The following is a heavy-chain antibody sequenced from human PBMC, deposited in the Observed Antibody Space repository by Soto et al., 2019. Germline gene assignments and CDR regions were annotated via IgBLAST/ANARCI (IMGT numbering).Heavy chain of an antibody. Sequence: SETLSLTCTVSGGSISSSYWSWIRQPPGKGLEWIGYIYDSGSTYYNSSLKSRVTISVDTSKNQFSLKLSSVTAADTAVYYCGALCSSTWCYGMDVWGQGTTVTVSS. V-gene: IGHV4-59*01. J-gene: IGHJ6*02. CDR2: IYDSGST. D-gene: IGHD2-2*01. CDR3: GALCSSTWCYGMDV. CDR1: GGSISSSY.